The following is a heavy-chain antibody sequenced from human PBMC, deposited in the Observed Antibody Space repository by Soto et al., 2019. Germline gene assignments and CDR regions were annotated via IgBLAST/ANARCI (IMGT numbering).Heavy chain of an antibody. Sequence: SETLSLTCAVYGGSFSGYYWSWIRQPPGKGLEWIGEINHSGSTNYNPSLKSRVTISVDTSKNQFSLKLSSVTAADTAVYYRARSRARLGIYFDYWGQGTLVTVSS. D-gene: IGHD7-27*01. V-gene: IGHV4-34*01. CDR3: ARSRARLGIYFDY. CDR1: GGSFSGYY. J-gene: IGHJ4*02. CDR2: INHSGST.